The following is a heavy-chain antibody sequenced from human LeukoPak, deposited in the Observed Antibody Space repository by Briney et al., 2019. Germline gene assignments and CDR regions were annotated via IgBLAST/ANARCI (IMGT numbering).Heavy chain of an antibody. CDR3: ARGRYSGTYTISDC. CDR1: GGTFSSYA. V-gene: IGHV1-69*13. D-gene: IGHD1-26*01. Sequence: SVKVSCKASGGTFSSYAISWVRQAPGQGLEWMGGIIPIFGTANYAQKFQGRVTITADESTSTAYMELSSLRFEDTAVYYCARGRYSGTYTISDCWGQGTLVTVSS. CDR2: IIPIFGTA. J-gene: IGHJ4*02.